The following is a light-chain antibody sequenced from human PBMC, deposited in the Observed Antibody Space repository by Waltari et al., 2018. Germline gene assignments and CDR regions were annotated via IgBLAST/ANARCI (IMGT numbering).Light chain of an antibody. CDR2: GAS. V-gene: IGKV3-15*01. J-gene: IGKJ2*03. CDR3: QQYSNWYS. Sequence: EIVLTQSPATLSLSPGERATLSCRASQSVSSSLAWYQQKPGQAPRLLIYGASSRATGIPDRFSGSGSGTDFTLTISSLEPEDFAVYYCQQYSNWYSFGQGTKVDIK. CDR1: QSVSSS.